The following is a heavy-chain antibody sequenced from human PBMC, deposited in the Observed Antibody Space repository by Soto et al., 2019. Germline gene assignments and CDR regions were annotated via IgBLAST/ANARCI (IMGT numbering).Heavy chain of an antibody. D-gene: IGHD6-13*01. Sequence: QVQLVESGGGVVQPGRSLRLSCVASGVSFSTYGMHWVRQAPGKGLEWVASIWHDGSYKFHADAVKGRFAISRDNSKNSLYLQMNSPRVEDTAMYYCATEGGVGYGSCWGDFWGQGTLVTVSS. J-gene: IGHJ4*02. CDR3: ATEGGVGYGSCWGDF. CDR2: IWHDGSYK. CDR1: GVSFSTYG. V-gene: IGHV3-33*01.